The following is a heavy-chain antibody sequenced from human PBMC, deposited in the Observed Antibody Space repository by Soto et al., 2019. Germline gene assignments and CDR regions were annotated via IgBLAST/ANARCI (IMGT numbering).Heavy chain of an antibody. CDR2: IYYSGST. CDR1: GGSISSYY. D-gene: IGHD1-7*01. V-gene: IGHV4-59*01. Sequence: SETLSLTCTVSGGSISSYYWSWIRQPPGKGLEWIGYIYYSGSTNYNPSLKSRVTISVDTSKNQFSLKLSSVTAADTAVYYCARDRGITGTEDYYYYWFDPWGQGTLVTVSS. CDR3: ARDRGITGTEDYYYYWFDP. J-gene: IGHJ5*02.